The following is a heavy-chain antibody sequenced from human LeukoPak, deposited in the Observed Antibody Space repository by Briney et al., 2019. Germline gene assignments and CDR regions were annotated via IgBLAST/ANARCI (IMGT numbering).Heavy chain of an antibody. CDR3: ARQWLING. Sequence: PGGSLRLSCAASGFTVSSNYMSWVRQAPGKGLEWVSSISESGGTTDYADSVKGRFTISRDNSKNTLYLQMNSLRAEDTAVYYCARQWLINGWGQGILVTVSS. D-gene: IGHD6-19*01. CDR1: GFTVSSNY. J-gene: IGHJ4*02. V-gene: IGHV3-23*01. CDR2: ISESGGTT.